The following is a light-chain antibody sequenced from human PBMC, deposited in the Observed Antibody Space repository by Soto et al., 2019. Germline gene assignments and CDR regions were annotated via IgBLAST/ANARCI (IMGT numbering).Light chain of an antibody. Sequence: DIQMTQSPSTLSASVGDRVIITCRASQSISSWLAWYQQKPWKAPNLLIHRASTLKSGIPSRFSGRGSGTEFTRTISSLQPDDFATYYCQQYDRASWTFGPGTKVEIK. CDR1: QSISSW. CDR2: RAS. CDR3: QQYDRASWT. V-gene: IGKV1-5*03. J-gene: IGKJ1*01.